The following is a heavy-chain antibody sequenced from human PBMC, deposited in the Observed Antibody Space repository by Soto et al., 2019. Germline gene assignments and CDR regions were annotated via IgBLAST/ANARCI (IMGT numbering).Heavy chain of an antibody. V-gene: IGHV3-30*18. Sequence: QVHLVESGGGVVQPGRSLRLSCAASGFTFSNNGMHWVRQAPGKGLEWMGVISYEGSEKYYAGSVKGRFTISRDNSMITLYLQMDTLRAEDTAIYYCVKDKGAAAGFDYWGQGILVTVSS. D-gene: IGHD6-13*01. CDR3: VKDKGAAAGFDY. CDR1: GFTFSNNG. J-gene: IGHJ4*02. CDR2: ISYEGSEK.